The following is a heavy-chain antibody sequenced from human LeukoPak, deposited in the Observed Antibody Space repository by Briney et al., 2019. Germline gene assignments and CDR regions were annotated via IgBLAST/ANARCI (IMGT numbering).Heavy chain of an antibody. CDR1: GFTVSSNY. CDR3: ARAASGYSSGWYGYFQH. D-gene: IGHD6-19*01. CDR2: ISSSSSYI. V-gene: IGHV3-21*01. J-gene: IGHJ1*01. Sequence: PGGCLRLSCAASGFTVSSNYMNWVRQAPGKGLEWVSSISSSSSYIYYADSVKGRFTISRDNAKNSLYLQMNSLRAEDTAVYYCARAASGYSSGWYGYFQHWGQGTLVTVSS.